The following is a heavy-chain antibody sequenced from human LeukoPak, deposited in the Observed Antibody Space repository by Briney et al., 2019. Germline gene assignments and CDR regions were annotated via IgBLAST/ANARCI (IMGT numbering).Heavy chain of an antibody. CDR1: GGSISSSSYY. D-gene: IGHD5-18*01. V-gene: IGHV4-39*01. CDR3: ARLRGYSYGDFDY. J-gene: IGHJ4*02. CDR2: IYYSGST. Sequence: SETLSLTCTVSGGSISSSSYYWGWVRQPPGKGLEWIGSIYYSGSTYYNSSLKSRVTISVGTSKNQVSLKLSSVTAADTAVYYCARLRGYSYGDFDYWGQGTLVTVSS.